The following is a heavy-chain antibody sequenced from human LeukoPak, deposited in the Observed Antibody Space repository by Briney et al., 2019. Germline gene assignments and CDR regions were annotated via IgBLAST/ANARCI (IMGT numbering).Heavy chain of an antibody. J-gene: IGHJ4*02. CDR1: GFTFSTCA. D-gene: IGHD4-23*01. Sequence: GGSLRLSCAASGFTFSTCAMSWVRQAPGKGLEWVSGNSGGGTGKGLEWVSAISGSGTGTYYTASVKGRFTISRDNSKNTLYLEMNNLRAEDTAVYYCASRPRSGGNFDYWGQGTLVTVSS. CDR3: ASRPRSGGNFDY. V-gene: IGHV3-23*01. CDR2: ISGSGTGT.